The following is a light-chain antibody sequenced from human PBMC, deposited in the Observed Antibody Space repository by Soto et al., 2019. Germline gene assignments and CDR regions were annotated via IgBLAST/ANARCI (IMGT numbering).Light chain of an antibody. Sequence: QSALTQPASVSGSPGQSVTISCTGASSDVGRYNFVSWYQQHPGKAPKLMIYEVSKRPSGVSNRFSGSKSGNTASLTISGLTAEDEADYYCCSYAGSTTGVIFGGGTKVTVL. CDR2: EVS. CDR3: CSYAGSTTGVI. CDR1: SSDVGRYNF. V-gene: IGLV2-23*02. J-gene: IGLJ2*01.